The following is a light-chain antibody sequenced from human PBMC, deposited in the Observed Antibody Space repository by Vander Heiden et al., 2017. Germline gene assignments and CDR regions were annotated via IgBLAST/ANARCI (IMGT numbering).Light chain of an antibody. CDR2: DIS. Sequence: QSALTQPASVSGAPGQSITISCTRPRRDIGSYDLVSWYQQHPGKVPKLIIYDISERPPGVSSRFSGSKSGNTASLTISGLQADDEADYYCCSYAGFRGVCGGGTKVTVL. CDR3: CSYAGFRGV. CDR1: RRDIGSYDL. V-gene: IGLV2-23*02. J-gene: IGLJ3*02.